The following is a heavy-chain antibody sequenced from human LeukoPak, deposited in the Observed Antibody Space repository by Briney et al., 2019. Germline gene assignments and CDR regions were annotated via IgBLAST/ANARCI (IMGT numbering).Heavy chain of an antibody. CDR2: ISSSGSTI. D-gene: IGHD6-13*01. J-gene: IGHJ5*02. Sequence: PGGSLRLSCAASGFTFSSYEMNWVRQAPGKGLEWVSYISSSGSTIYYADSVKGRFTISRDNAKNSLYLQMNSLRAEDTAVYYCARYDTDSSGWYEVDNWFDPWGQGTLVTVSS. CDR3: ARYDTDSSGWYEVDNWFDP. CDR1: GFTFSSYE. V-gene: IGHV3-48*03.